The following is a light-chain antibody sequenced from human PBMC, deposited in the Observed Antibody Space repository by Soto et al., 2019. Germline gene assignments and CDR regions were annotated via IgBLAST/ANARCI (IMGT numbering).Light chain of an antibody. J-gene: IGKJ5*01. Sequence: TQSQGTLSLSPGARSSLSCRASQSVSSEKLAWYQQKPGQAPRLLIYAASTRATGIPARFSGSGSGTGFTLTISSLKSEDFAVYYCQQYNNWPTFGQGTRLEIK. CDR1: QSVSSEK. CDR3: QQYNNWPT. V-gene: IGKV3-15*01. CDR2: AAS.